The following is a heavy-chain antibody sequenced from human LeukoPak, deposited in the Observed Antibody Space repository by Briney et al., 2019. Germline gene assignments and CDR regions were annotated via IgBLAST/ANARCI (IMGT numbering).Heavy chain of an antibody. D-gene: IGHD7-27*01. Sequence: GGSLRLSCAASGFNFSSYAMSWVRQAPGKGLEWVSAISGSGGSTYYADSVKGRFTISRDNSKNTLYLQMNSLRAEDTAVYYCAKDLNWGRVTVYFDYWGQGTLVTVSS. CDR1: GFNFSSYA. CDR3: AKDLNWGRVTVYFDY. CDR2: ISGSGGST. J-gene: IGHJ4*02. V-gene: IGHV3-23*01.